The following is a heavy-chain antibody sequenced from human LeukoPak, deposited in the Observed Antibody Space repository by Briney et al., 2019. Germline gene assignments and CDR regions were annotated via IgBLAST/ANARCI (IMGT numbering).Heavy chain of an antibody. CDR3: ARDRWYYDSSGYYFHY. CDR1: GFTFSSYA. V-gene: IGHV3-23*01. Sequence: GGSLRLSCAASGFTFSSYAMSWVRQAPGRGLEWVSAISGSGGSTYYADSVKGRFTISRDNSKNTLYLQMNSLRAEDTALYYCARDRWYYDSSGYYFHYWGQGTLVTVSS. J-gene: IGHJ4*02. D-gene: IGHD3-22*01. CDR2: ISGSGGST.